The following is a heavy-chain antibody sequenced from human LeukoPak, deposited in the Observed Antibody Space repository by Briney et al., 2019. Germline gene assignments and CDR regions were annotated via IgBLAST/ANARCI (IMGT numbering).Heavy chain of an antibody. CDR1: GFTFSSYS. V-gene: IGHV3-66*04. J-gene: IGHJ4*02. CDR3: AKPLHDYGDSYFDY. Sequence: GGSLRLSCAASGFTFSSYSMNWVRQAPGKGLEWVSVIYSGGSTYYADSVKGRFTISRDNSKNTLYLQMNSLRAEDTAVYYCAKPLHDYGDSYFDYWGQGTLVTVSS. CDR2: IYSGGST. D-gene: IGHD4-17*01.